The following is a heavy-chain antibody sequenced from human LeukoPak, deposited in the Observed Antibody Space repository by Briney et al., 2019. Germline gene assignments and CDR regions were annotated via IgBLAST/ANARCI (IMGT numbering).Heavy chain of an antibody. CDR3: ARDFVSSGWYDY. Sequence: ASVKVSCKASGGTFSSYAISWVRQAPGQGLEWMGGIIPIFGTANYAQKFQGRVTITADKSTSTAYMELSSLRSEDTAVYYCARDFVSSGWYDYWGQGTLVTVSS. V-gene: IGHV1-69*06. J-gene: IGHJ4*02. CDR2: IIPIFGTA. D-gene: IGHD6-19*01. CDR1: GGTFSSYA.